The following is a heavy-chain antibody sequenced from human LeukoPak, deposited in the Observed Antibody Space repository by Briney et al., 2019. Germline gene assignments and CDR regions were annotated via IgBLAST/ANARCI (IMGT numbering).Heavy chain of an antibody. CDR2: IFYSGST. J-gene: IGHJ3*02. CDR3: ARDRGSGPGAFDI. D-gene: IGHD6-19*01. CDR1: GGSINNYY. V-gene: IGHV4-59*01. Sequence: PSETLSLTCTVSGGSINNYYWSWIRQPPGKGLELIGYIFYSGSTDYNPSLKSRVTISVDTPKNQFSLKLNSVTTADTAVYYCARDRGSGPGAFDIWGQGTMVTVSS.